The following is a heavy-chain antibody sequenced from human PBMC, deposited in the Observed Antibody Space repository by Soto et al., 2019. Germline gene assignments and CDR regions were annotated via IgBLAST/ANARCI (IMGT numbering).Heavy chain of an antibody. CDR1: GFVFSDYY. Sequence: LRLSCAASGFVFSDYYMSWIRQAPGKGLEWVSDISASGSTIYYADSVKGRFTVSRDNAKNSLYLEMHSLRAEDTAIYYCARGENYYETSGYYYTISYYGMEVWGQGTTVTVSS. D-gene: IGHD3-22*01. CDR3: ARGENYYETSGYYYTISYYGMEV. J-gene: IGHJ6*02. V-gene: IGHV3-11*01. CDR2: ISASGSTI.